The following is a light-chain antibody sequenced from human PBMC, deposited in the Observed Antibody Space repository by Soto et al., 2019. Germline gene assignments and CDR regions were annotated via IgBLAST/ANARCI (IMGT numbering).Light chain of an antibody. CDR1: QTVDKNY. CDR3: QQYAHSPLA. Sequence: DIVLTQSPATLSLSPGERATLSCGASQTVDKNYLGWYQQKPGLAPRLLIYDVSNRGTGIPDRFSGSGSGTLFTLTITRLEPEDFAVYYCQQYAHSPLAFGGGTRVEIK. V-gene: IGKV3D-20*01. J-gene: IGKJ4*01. CDR2: DVS.